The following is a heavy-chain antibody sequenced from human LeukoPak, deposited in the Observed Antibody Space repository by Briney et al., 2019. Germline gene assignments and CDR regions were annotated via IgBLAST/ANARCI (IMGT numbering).Heavy chain of an antibody. CDR1: GGSISSSSYY. CDR2: IYYSGST. CDR3: ARGLGGDFWSGYYGSWFDP. V-gene: IGHV4-39*01. D-gene: IGHD3-3*01. J-gene: IGHJ5*02. Sequence: SETLSLTCTVSGGSISSSSYYWGWIRQPPGKGLEWIGSIYYSGSTYYSPSLKSRVTISVDTSKNQFSLKLSSVTAADTAVYYCARGLGGDFWSGYYGSWFDPWGQGTLVTVSS.